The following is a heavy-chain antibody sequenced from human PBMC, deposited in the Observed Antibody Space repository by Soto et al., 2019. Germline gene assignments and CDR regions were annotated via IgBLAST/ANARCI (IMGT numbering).Heavy chain of an antibody. CDR3: ARGRTSRIQLWFGAPFDY. CDR2: IWYDGGNK. Sequence: PGGSLRLSCAASGFTFSSYGMHWVRQAPGKGLEWVAVIWYDGGNKYYADSVKGRFTISRDNSKNTLYLQMNSLRAEDTAVYYCARGRTSRIQLWFGAPFDYWGQGTLVTVSS. J-gene: IGHJ4*02. CDR1: GFTFSSYG. D-gene: IGHD5-18*01. V-gene: IGHV3-33*01.